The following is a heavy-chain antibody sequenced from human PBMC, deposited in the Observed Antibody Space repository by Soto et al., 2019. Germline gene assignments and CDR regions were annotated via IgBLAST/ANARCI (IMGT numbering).Heavy chain of an antibody. J-gene: IGHJ4*02. CDR2: GYHGGNT. CDR1: GGSISSNSYY. V-gene: IGHV4-39*01. Sequence: QLQLQESGPGLVKPSETQSLTCTVSGGSISSNSYYWAWIRQPPGKGLEWIGSGYHGGNTYYNPSHKSRLTLSVDTSTNQFSLKLNSVTAADTAVYYCARHLSGYGYLYFEYWGQGILVTVSS. D-gene: IGHD5-18*01. CDR3: ARHLSGYGYLYFEY.